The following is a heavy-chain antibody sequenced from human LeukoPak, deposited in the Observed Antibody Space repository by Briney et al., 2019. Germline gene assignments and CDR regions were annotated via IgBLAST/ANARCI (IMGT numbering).Heavy chain of an antibody. CDR3: ARGPWRYSGYDFVPGFDY. CDR1: VYTFTGYY. D-gene: IGHD5-12*01. CDR2: INPNSGCT. Sequence: ASVKVSCKASVYTFTGYYMHWVRQAPGQGLEWMGWINPNSGCTNYAQKFQGRVTMTRDTSISTAYMELSRLRSDDTAVYYCARGPWRYSGYDFVPGFDYWGQGTLVTVSS. J-gene: IGHJ4*02. V-gene: IGHV1-2*02.